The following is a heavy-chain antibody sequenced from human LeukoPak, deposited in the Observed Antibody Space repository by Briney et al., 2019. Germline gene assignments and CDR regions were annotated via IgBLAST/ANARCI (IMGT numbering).Heavy chain of an antibody. CDR1: GSTFSSYW. CDR2: IKQDGSEK. D-gene: IGHD5-12*01. V-gene: IGHV3-7*01. CDR3: AREQVATILYLYYYYGMDV. J-gene: IGHJ6*02. Sequence: GGSLRLSCAASGSTFSSYWMSWVRQAPGKGLEWVANIKQDGSEKYYVDSVKGRFTISRDNAKNSLYLQMNSLRAEDTAVYYCAREQVATILYLYYYYGMDVWGQGTTVTVSS.